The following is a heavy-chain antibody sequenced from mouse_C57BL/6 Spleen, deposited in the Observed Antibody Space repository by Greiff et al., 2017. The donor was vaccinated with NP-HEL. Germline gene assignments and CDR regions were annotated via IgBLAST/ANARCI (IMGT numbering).Heavy chain of an antibody. CDR2: IRNKANGYTT. CDR1: GFTFTDYY. D-gene: IGHD1-1*01. Sequence: EVKLVESGGGLVQPGGSLSLSCAASGFTFTDYYMSWVRQPPGKALEWLGFIRNKANGYTTEYNASVKGLFTISRDNSQNILYLHMNALRAEDSATYYCGRLYITNAMDYWGQGTSVTVSS. V-gene: IGHV7-3*01. J-gene: IGHJ4*01. CDR3: GRLYITNAMDY.